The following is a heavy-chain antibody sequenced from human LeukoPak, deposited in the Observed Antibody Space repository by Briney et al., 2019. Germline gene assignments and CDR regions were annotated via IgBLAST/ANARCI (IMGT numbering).Heavy chain of an antibody. CDR1: GFTFDSFA. CDR3: AKSMGSSSAYRFEY. J-gene: IGHJ4*02. Sequence: GGSLRLSCAASGFTFDSFAMNWVRQAPGKGLEWVSTNTGSGSNAYYADSVKGRFTISRDNSKNTLYLQMNSLSSEDTAVYYCAKSMGSSSAYRFEYWGQGTLVTVSS. D-gene: IGHD6-13*01. V-gene: IGHV3-23*01. CDR2: NTGSGSNA.